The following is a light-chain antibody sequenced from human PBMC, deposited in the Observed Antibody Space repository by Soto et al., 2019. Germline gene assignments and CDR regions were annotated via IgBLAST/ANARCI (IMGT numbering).Light chain of an antibody. CDR1: SSDVGGYGY. J-gene: IGLJ2*01. CDR3: SSYTTSSALV. Sequence: QSVLTQSASVSGSPGQSITVPCTGTSSDVGGYGYVSWYQQHPGKVPKLIIYEVIKRPSGVSHRFSGSKSGNTASLTISGLQTEDEADYYCSSYTTSSALVFXGGTKVTVL. V-gene: IGLV2-14*01. CDR2: EVI.